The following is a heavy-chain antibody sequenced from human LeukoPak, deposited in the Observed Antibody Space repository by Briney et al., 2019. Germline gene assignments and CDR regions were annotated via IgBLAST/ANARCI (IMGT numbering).Heavy chain of an antibody. CDR3: ARGSGTYMTFDY. V-gene: IGHV3-66*01. CDR2: IYRGGNI. J-gene: IGHJ4*02. D-gene: IGHD1-26*01. CDR1: GFTVSSNY. Sequence: GGSLRLSCVASGFTVSSNYMRWVRPAPGKGLEWVSVIYRGGNIYYADSVEGRFTISRDNSKSTLYLQMDSLRVEDTAVYYCARGSGTYMTFDYWGQGTLVTVSS.